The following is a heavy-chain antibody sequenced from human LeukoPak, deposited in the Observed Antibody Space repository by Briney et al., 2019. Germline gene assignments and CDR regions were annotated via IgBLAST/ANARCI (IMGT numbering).Heavy chain of an antibody. J-gene: IGHJ6*02. V-gene: IGHV1-2*02. CDR1: GYTFTGSY. CDR3: ARDGRPMDV. Sequence: ASVKVSCKASGYTFTGSYIHWVRQAPGQGLEWMGWINPQSGGTEYAQNFQGRVTMIRDTSIITAYMELSSLRSDDTAVYYCARDGRPMDVWGQGTTVTVSS. CDR2: INPQSGGT.